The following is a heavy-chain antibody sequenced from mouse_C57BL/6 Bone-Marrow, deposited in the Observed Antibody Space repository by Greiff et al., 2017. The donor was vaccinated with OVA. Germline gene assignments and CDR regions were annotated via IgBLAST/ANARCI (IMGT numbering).Heavy chain of an antibody. CDR2: INPNNGGT. V-gene: IGHV1-22*01. CDR3: ARGGYKDEYFDV. D-gene: IGHD3-1*01. J-gene: IGHJ1*03. CDR1: GYTFTDYN. Sequence: EVQLQQSGAELVKPGASVKMSCKASGYTFTDYNMHWVKQSHGKSLEWIGYINPNNGGTSYNQKFKGKATLTVNKSSSTAYMELRSLTSEDSAVYYCARGGYKDEYFDVWGTGTTVTVSS.